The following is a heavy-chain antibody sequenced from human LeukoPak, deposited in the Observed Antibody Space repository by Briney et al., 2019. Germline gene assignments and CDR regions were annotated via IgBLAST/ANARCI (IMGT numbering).Heavy chain of an antibody. D-gene: IGHD2-2*01. J-gene: IGHJ5*02. CDR3: ATEVGYCSSTSCSKWFDP. V-gene: IGHV4-34*01. Sequence: PSETLSLTCAVYGGSFSGYYWSWIRQPPGKGLEWIGEINHSGSTNYNPSLKSRVTISVDKSKNQFSLKLSSVTAADTAVYYCATEVGYCSSTSCSKWFDPWGQGTLVTVSS. CDR2: INHSGST. CDR1: GGSFSGYY.